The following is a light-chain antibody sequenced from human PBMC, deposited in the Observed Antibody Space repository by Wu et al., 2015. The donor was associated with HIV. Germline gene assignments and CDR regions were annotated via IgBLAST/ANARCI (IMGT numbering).Light chain of an antibody. CDR2: DAS. J-gene: IGKJ5*01. Sequence: GERATLSCRASQSVFTYLSLVPTGKPGQTPRLLIYDASNRATGIPARFSGSGSGTDFTLTISSLEPEDFAVYYCQQRYSWPPITFGQGTRLEIK. V-gene: IGKV3-11*01. CDR1: QSVFTY. CDR3: QQRYSWPPIT.